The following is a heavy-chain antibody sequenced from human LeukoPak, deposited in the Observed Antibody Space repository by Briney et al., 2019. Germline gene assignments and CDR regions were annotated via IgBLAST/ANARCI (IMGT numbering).Heavy chain of an antibody. Sequence: SETLSLTCAVYGGSFSGYYWSWIRQPPGKGLEWIGEINHSGSTNYNPSLKSRVTISVDTSKTQFSLKLSSVTAADTAVYYCARYCSGGSCYGYFQHWGQGTLVTVSS. J-gene: IGHJ1*01. CDR1: GGSFSGYY. CDR2: INHSGST. CDR3: ARYCSGGSCYGYFQH. V-gene: IGHV4-34*01. D-gene: IGHD2-15*01.